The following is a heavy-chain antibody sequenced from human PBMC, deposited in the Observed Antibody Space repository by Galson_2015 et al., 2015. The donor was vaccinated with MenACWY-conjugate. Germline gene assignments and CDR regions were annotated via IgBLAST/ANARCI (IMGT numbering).Heavy chain of an antibody. CDR2: IYSGGST. D-gene: IGHD5-18*01. CDR3: ARDHSYGLGYYGMDV. V-gene: IGHV3-53*01. Sequence: LRLSCAVSGFTVISNYLSWVRQAPGKGLEWVSIIYSGGSTYYAESVKGRFTISRDNSKNTVYLQMNSLRAEDTAVYYCARDHSYGLGYYGMDVWGQGTTVTVSS. J-gene: IGHJ6*02. CDR1: GFTVISNY.